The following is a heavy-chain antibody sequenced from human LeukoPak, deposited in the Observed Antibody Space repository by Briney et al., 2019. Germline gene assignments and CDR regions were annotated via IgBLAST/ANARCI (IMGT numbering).Heavy chain of an antibody. Sequence: GGSLRLSCAASGFTFDDYAMHWVRQVPGKGLEWVSGISWNSGRIDYADSVKGRFTISRENAKNSLFLQMNSLRAEDTAFYYCAKDITPRIPAAFDLWGQGTMVTVSS. D-gene: IGHD2-21*01. V-gene: IGHV3-9*01. J-gene: IGHJ3*01. CDR1: GFTFDDYA. CDR2: ISWNSGRI. CDR3: AKDITPRIPAAFDL.